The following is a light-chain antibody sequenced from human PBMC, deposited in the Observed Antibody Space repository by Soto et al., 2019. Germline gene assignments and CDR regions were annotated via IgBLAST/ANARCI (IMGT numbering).Light chain of an antibody. CDR1: QTINNW. V-gene: IGKV1-5*01. J-gene: IGKJ1*01. Sequence: DIQMTQSPSTLSASVGDRVTITCRASQTINNWLAWYQQKPGKAPKLLIYDVSSLESGVPLRFSGSRSGTEFTLTISSLQPDDFATYYCQQYNDDSRSFGQGTKVDIK. CDR3: QQYNDDSRS. CDR2: DVS.